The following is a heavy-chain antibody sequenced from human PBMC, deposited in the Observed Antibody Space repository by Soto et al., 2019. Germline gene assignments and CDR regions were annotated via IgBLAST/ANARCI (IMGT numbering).Heavy chain of an antibody. CDR3: ARMASSGTLNWFDP. V-gene: IGHV1-8*02. Sequence: ASVKVSCKASGYTFINYYISWVRQATGQGLECMGWMNPGSGKTGYANKFQGRVTMTRDASTSTAHLELSSLTSEDTAVYYCARMASSGTLNWFDPWGQGTLVTVSS. CDR1: GYTFINYY. CDR2: MNPGSGKT. J-gene: IGHJ5*02.